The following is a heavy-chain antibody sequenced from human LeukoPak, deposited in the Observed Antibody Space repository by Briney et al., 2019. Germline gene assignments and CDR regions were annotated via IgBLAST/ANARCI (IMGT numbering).Heavy chain of an antibody. D-gene: IGHD5-18*01. CDR1: GYTFTGYY. J-gene: IGHJ6*02. Sequence: ASVKVSCKASGYTFTGYYMHWVRQAPGQGLEWMGWINPNSGGTNYAQKFQGRVTMTRDTSISTAYMELSRLRSDDTAVYYCARVIFGYSYGIDYCYGLDVWGQGTTVTVSS. CDR2: INPNSGGT. CDR3: ARVIFGYSYGIDYCYGLDV. V-gene: IGHV1-2*02.